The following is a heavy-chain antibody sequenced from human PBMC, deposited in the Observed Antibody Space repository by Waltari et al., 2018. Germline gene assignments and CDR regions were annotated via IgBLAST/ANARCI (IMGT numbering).Heavy chain of an antibody. CDR3: ARVTTVRLFDY. D-gene: IGHD4-4*01. V-gene: IGHV4-38-2*01. CDR1: DSSITTDYY. CDR2: GYHTGST. Sequence: QVQLQESGPGLVKPSETLSLTCAVSDSSITTDYYWGWIRQPPGKGLEWIGSGYHTGSTYYNPSRKSRVAISVDTSKNQFSLRLRSVTAADTAVYYCARVTTVRLFDYWGQGILVTVSS. J-gene: IGHJ4*02.